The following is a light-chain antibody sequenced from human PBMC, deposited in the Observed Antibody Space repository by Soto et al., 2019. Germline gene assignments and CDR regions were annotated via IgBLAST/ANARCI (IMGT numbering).Light chain of an antibody. CDR1: SSNSGAGYD. J-gene: IGLJ1*01. CDR2: GNS. CDR3: QSYDSRLSGYV. Sequence: QSVLTQPPSVAGAPGQRVTVSCTGSSSNSGAGYDVHWYQQFPGTAPRLLIYGNSNRPSGVPDRFSGSKSGTSASLAITGLQAEDEADYYCQSYDSRLSGYVFATGTKLTVL. V-gene: IGLV1-40*01.